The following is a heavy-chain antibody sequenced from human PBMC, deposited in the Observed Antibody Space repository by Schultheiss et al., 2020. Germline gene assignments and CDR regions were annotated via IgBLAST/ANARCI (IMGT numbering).Heavy chain of an antibody. CDR2: ISGSGGST. V-gene: IGHV3-23*01. J-gene: IGHJ4*02. CDR1: GFTFSSYA. CDR3: ARDRRRSYYFDY. Sequence: GSLRLSCAASGFTFSSYAMSWVRQAPGKGLEWVSAISGSGGSTYYADSVKGRFTISRDNSKNTLYLQMNSLRAEDTAVYYCARDRRRSYYFDYWGQGTLVTVSS.